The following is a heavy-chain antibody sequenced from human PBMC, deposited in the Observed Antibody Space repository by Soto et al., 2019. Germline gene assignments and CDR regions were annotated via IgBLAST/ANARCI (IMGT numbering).Heavy chain of an antibody. CDR3: ARDPPTYCSGGSCYYYYYGMDV. CDR1: GFPFSSYG. J-gene: IGHJ6*02. CDR2: IWYDGSNK. V-gene: IGHV3-33*01. Sequence: QVQLVESGGGVVQPGRSLRLSCAASGFPFSSYGMHWVRQAPGKGLEWVAVIWYDGSNKYYADSVKGRFTISRDNSKNTLYLQMNSLRAEDTAVYYCARDPPTYCSGGSCYYYYYGMDVWGQGTTVTVSS. D-gene: IGHD2-15*01.